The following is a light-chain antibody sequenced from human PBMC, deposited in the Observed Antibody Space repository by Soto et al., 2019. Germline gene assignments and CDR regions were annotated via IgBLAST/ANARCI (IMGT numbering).Light chain of an antibody. J-gene: IGLJ1*01. CDR3: SSYTSISTRI. V-gene: IGLV2-14*01. CDR1: SIDVGGYNY. CDR2: DVR. Sequence: QSALTQPASVSGSPGQSITISCTGTSIDVGGYNYVSWYQQHPGKAPKLMIYDVRNRPSGVSNRFSGSKSGNTASLTISGLQAEDEADYYCSSYTSISTRIFGTGTKVTVL.